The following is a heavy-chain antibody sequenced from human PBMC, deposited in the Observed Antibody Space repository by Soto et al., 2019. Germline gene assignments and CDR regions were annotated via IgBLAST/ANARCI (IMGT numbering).Heavy chain of an antibody. V-gene: IGHV3-30*03. Sequence: LRLSCVGSGCILRNNGMHWVRQTPGKGLEWVAFMSYDGSDTFYADSVKGRFTISRDNSKNTLFLHMSNLRAEDTAMYYCTIVRVADSALDHWGQGTLVTVSS. CDR1: GCILRNNG. CDR3: TIVRVADSALDH. J-gene: IGHJ4*02. CDR2: MSYDGSDT. D-gene: IGHD3-10*02.